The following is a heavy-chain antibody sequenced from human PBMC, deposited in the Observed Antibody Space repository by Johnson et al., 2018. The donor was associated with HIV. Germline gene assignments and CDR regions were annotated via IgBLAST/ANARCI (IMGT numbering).Heavy chain of an antibody. CDR1: GFTFSDYY. CDR3: ARDHSRDEAFDI. J-gene: IGHJ3*02. CDR2: ISGGGSAI. V-gene: IGHV3-11*01. D-gene: IGHD5-24*01. Sequence: QVQLVESGGGLVQPGGSLRLSCAASGFTFSDYYMSWIRQAPGKGLEWISYISGGGSAIYYADSVRGRFTISRDNSKNTLYLQMNSLRAEDTALYYCARDHSRDEAFDIWGQGTMVTVSS.